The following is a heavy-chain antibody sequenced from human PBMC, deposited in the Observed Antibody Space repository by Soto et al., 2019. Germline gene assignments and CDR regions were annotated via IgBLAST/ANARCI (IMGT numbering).Heavy chain of an antibody. CDR1: GGSISSYY. D-gene: IGHD1-26*01. CDR3: AREIVGATYIPYNWFDP. J-gene: IGHJ5*02. CDR2: IYYSGST. Sequence: SETLSLTCTVSGGSISSYYWSWIRQPPGKGLEWIGYIYYSGSTNYNPSLKSRVTISVDTSKNQFSLKLSSVTAADTAVYYCAREIVGATYIPYNWFDPWGQGTLVTVSS. V-gene: IGHV4-59*01.